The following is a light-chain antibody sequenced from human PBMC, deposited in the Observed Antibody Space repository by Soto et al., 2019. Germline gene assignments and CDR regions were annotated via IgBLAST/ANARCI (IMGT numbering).Light chain of an antibody. V-gene: IGKV3-11*01. CDR2: DAS. CDR1: ESVSSH. CDR3: QQRGNWPPLYT. J-gene: IGKJ2*01. Sequence: ETVLTQSLASLSLSPGESATLSCWASESVSSHLAWYQQKPGQAPRLLIYDASNRATGIPARFSGSGSGTDFTLTISSLEPEDSAVYYCQQRGNWPPLYTFGQGTKVEIK.